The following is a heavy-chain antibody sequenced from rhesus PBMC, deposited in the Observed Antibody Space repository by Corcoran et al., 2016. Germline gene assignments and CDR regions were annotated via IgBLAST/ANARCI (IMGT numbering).Heavy chain of an antibody. J-gene: IGHJ6*01. Sequence: QVQLQESGPGLVKPSEALSLTGSAPGGSSSGYYWNGSGQPQEKGLEWIGNIYGGGSSTNFNPSLKSRVTLSVDTSKNQLSLKLRSVTAADTAVYFCARRWMADYYGLEYWGQGVVVTVSS. D-gene: IGHD6-37*01. CDR3: ARRWMADYYGLEY. CDR2: IYGGGSST. CDR1: GGSSSGYY. V-gene: IGHV4S11*01.